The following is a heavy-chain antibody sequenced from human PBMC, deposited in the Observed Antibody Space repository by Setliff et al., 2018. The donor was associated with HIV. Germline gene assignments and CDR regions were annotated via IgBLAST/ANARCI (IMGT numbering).Heavy chain of an antibody. CDR3: AKGVAGLQYYYYYMDV. CDR2: IYTSGST. V-gene: IGHV4-61*09. Sequence: SETLSLTCAVSGGSISSGSYYWSWIRPPAGKGLEWIGHIYTSGSTNYNPSLKSRVTISVDTSKNQFSLKLSSVTAADTAVYYCAKGVAGLQYYYYYMDVWGKGTTVTVSS. D-gene: IGHD6-19*01. CDR1: GGSISSGSYY. J-gene: IGHJ6*03.